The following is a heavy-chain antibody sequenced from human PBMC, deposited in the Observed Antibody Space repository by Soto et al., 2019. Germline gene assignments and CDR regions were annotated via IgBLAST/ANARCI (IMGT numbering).Heavy chain of an antibody. D-gene: IGHD3-22*01. J-gene: IGHJ4*02. CDR1: GFTFNNYG. CDR2: IWYDGSNR. V-gene: IGHV3-33*01. Sequence: QVQLVESGGGVVQPGRSLRLSCAASGFTFNNYGIHWVRQAPGKGLEWVAVIWYDGSNRYYADSVKGRFTISRDISKNTVYLQMNSVRAEDSAVYFCARDKLSFDRSGYYGFWGQGTLVTVSA. CDR3: ARDKLSFDRSGYYGF.